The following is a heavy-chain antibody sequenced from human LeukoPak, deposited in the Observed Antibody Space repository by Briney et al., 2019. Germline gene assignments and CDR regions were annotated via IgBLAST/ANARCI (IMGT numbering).Heavy chain of an antibody. CDR2: IWYDGSNK. CDR3: ARSHPGTTVDAY. D-gene: IGHD6-19*01. CDR1: GFTFRSYG. V-gene: IGHV3-33*01. J-gene: IGHJ4*02. Sequence: GRSLRLPCAASGFTFRSYGMHWVRQAPGKGLEWVAIIWYDGSNKYYRESVKGRFTVSRDNSKNTLYLQMDSLRAEDTAVYYCARSHPGTTVDAYWGQGTLVTVSS.